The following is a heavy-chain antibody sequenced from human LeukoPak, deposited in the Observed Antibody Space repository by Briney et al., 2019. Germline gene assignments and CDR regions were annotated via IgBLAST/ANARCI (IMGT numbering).Heavy chain of an antibody. Sequence: PGGSLRLSCAASGFTFSNYWMHWVRQAPGKGLLYVSRINTDGSGTTYADSVKDRFTISRDNAKNTLYLQMNSLRAEDTAVYYCARVDYGSSWTPIDYWGQGTLVTVSS. D-gene: IGHD6-13*01. CDR2: INTDGSGT. CDR1: GFTFSNYW. CDR3: ARVDYGSSWTPIDY. V-gene: IGHV3-74*01. J-gene: IGHJ4*02.